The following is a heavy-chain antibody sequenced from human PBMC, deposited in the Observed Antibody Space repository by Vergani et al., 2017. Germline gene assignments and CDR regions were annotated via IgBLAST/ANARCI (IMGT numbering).Heavy chain of an antibody. J-gene: IGHJ4*02. V-gene: IGHV4-61*02. D-gene: IGHD3-16*01. CDR1: GGSISSGSYY. CDR2: IYTSGST. Sequence: QVQLQESGPGLVKPSQTLSLTCTVSGGSISSGSYYWSWIRQPAGKGLEWIGRIYTSGSTNYNPSLKSRVTISVDTSKNQFSLKLSSVTAADTAVYYCARDSNVWNGFDYWGQGTLVTVSS. CDR3: ARDSNVWNGFDY.